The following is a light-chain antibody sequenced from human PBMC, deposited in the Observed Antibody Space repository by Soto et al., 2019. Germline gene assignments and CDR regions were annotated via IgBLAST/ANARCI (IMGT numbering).Light chain of an antibody. J-gene: IGKJ1*01. CDR3: QQYGGSPPWM. CDR1: QSVSSSY. CDR2: GAS. Sequence: EIVLTQSPGTLSLSPGERATLSCRASQSVSSSYLTWYQQKPGQAPRLLIYGASSRATGIPDRFSGSGSGTDFTLTISRLEPEDFAVYYCQQYGGSPPWMFGQGTKVDIK. V-gene: IGKV3-20*01.